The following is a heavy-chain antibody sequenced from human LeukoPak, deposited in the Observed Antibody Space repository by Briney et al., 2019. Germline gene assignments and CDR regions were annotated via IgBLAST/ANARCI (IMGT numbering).Heavy chain of an antibody. CDR2: IYSGGST. CDR1: GFIVRSNY. Sequence: GGSLRLSCAASGFIVRSNYMSWVRQAPGRGLEWVSVIYSGGSTYYADSVKGRFTISRDNSKNTLYLQMNSLRAEDTAVYYCARERGAFRPHYFDYWGQGTLVTVSS. V-gene: IGHV3-66*02. J-gene: IGHJ4*02. CDR3: ARERGAFRPHYFDY. D-gene: IGHD3-3*02.